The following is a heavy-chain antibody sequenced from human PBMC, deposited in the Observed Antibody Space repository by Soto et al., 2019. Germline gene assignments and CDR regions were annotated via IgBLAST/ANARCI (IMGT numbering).Heavy chain of an antibody. Sequence: SVKVSCKASGGTFSSYAISWVRQAPGQGLEWMGGIIPIFGTANYAQKFQGRVTITADESTSKAYMELSSLRSDDTAVYSCVTRSGSSSREFDPWGQGTLVTFYS. CDR3: VTRSGSSSREFDP. J-gene: IGHJ5*02. D-gene: IGHD3-10*01. CDR1: GGTFSSYA. CDR2: IIPIFGTA. V-gene: IGHV1-69*13.